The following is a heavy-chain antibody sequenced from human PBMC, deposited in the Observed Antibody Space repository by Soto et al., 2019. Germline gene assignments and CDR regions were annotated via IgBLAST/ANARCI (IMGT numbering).Heavy chain of an antibody. D-gene: IGHD3-10*01. CDR3: VKTRVAVRGLMDYYYGMDV. J-gene: IGHJ6*02. V-gene: IGHV3-64D*08. CDR2: IDSDGGST. CDR1: GFTFSSYA. Sequence: GECLRLSCSVSGFTFSSYAMHWFRQAPGKGLEYVSAIDSDGGSTYLADSVKGRFTISRDNFKNTLYLEMSSLRGEDTALNYCVKTRVAVRGLMDYYYGMDVWGQGTTVTVSS.